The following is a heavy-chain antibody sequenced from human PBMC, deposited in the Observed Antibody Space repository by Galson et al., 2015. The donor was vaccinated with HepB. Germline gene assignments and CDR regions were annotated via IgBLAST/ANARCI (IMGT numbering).Heavy chain of an antibody. CDR1: GFTFSSYG. CDR3: AKDLRKRWLQSSGGYFDY. J-gene: IGHJ4*02. D-gene: IGHD5-24*01. V-gene: IGHV3-30*02. CDR2: IRYDGSNK. Sequence: SLRLSCAASGFTFSSYGMHWVRQAPGKGLEWVALIRYDGSNKYYADSVKGRFTISRDNSKNTLYLQMNSLRAEDTAVYYCAKDLRKRWLQSSGGYFDYWGQGTLVTVSS.